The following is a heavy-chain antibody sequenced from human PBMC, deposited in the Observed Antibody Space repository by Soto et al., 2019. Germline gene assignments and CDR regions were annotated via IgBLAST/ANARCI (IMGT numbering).Heavy chain of an antibody. Sequence: QVQLVQSGAEVKKPGSSVKVSCKASGGTFSSYTISWVRQAPGQGLEWMGRIIPILGIANYAQKFQGRVTITADKSTSTAYIELSSLRSEDTAVYYCARDYGDYAGDYWGQGTLVTVSS. J-gene: IGHJ4*02. CDR1: GGTFSSYT. D-gene: IGHD4-17*01. CDR2: IIPILGIA. V-gene: IGHV1-69*08. CDR3: ARDYGDYAGDY.